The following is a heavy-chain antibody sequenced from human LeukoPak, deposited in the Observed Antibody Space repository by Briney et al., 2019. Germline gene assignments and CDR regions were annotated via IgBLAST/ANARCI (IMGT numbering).Heavy chain of an antibody. CDR2: IYPGDSDT. CDR3: ARRAAAGTGEFDY. V-gene: IGHV5-51*01. J-gene: IGHJ4*02. Sequence: GESLKISCKGSGYSFTSYWIGRVRQMPGKGLEWMGIIYPGDSDTRYSPSFQSQVTISADKSINTAYLQWSSVKASDTAMYYCARRAAAGTGEFDYWGQGTLVTVSS. CDR1: GYSFTSYW. D-gene: IGHD6-13*01.